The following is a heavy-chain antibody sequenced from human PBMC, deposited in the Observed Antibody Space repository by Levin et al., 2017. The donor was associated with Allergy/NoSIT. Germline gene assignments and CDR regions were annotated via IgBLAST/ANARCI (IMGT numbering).Heavy chain of an antibody. J-gene: IGHJ4*02. V-gene: IGHV1-3*01. Sequence: ASVKVSCTASGYTFITHSVHWVRQAPGQRLEGMGWINGDNGDTKHAQKFQGRVTITRDKSAGAAYMELSSLRSEDTAVYYCARRAEGYCTSISCPTPFDHWGQGTLVTVSS. D-gene: IGHD2-8*01. CDR1: GYTFITHS. CDR2: INGDNGDT. CDR3: ARRAEGYCTSISCPTPFDH.